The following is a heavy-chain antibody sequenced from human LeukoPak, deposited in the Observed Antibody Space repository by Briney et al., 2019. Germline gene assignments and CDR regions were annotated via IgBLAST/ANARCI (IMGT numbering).Heavy chain of an antibody. CDR3: ARPQSKWELLSYFDY. Sequence: GRSLRLSCAASGFTFSNYAMHWVRQAPGKGLEWVAVISYEGSNKYYTDSVKGRFTISRDNSKNTLYLEMSSLRAEDTSMYYCARPQSKWELLSYFDYWGQGTLVTVSS. J-gene: IGHJ4*02. D-gene: IGHD1-26*01. V-gene: IGHV3-30-3*01. CDR2: ISYEGSNK. CDR1: GFTFSNYA.